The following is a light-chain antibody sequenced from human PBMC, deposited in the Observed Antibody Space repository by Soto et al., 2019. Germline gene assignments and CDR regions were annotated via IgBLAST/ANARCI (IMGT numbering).Light chain of an antibody. V-gene: IGLV2-14*01. CDR3: SSYTSSGTLV. CDR2: EVS. CDR1: TTDIRRYNY. J-gene: IGLJ2*01. Sequence: QSVLNQPASVSGSPGQSITISCTGTTTDIRRYNYVSCYQHHPDKAPKLILYEVSNRPSGVSDRFSGSKSGTTASLTISGLQPEDEASYYCSSYTSSGTLVFGGGTKLTVL.